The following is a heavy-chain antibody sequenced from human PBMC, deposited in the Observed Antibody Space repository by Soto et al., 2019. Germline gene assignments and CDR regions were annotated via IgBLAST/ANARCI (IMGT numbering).Heavy chain of an antibody. CDR3: VRCWGTGDGSNLGYNWFDP. D-gene: IGHD1-1*01. V-gene: IGHV3-30-3*01. Sequence: QEQVLQSGGGVVQPGRSLRLSCVASGFTVSGYSMHWVRQAPGKGLEWVSLISCDGNNKDYADSVKGRFTISRDNSKNTLYLQMNSLRIEDTAVYYCVRCWGTGDGSNLGYNWFDPWGQGSLVIVSS. CDR1: GFTVSGYS. J-gene: IGHJ5*02. CDR2: ISCDGNNK.